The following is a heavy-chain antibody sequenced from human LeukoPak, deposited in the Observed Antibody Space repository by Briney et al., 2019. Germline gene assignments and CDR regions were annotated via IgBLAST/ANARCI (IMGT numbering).Heavy chain of an antibody. Sequence: SETLSLTCTVSGGSISSYYWSRIRQPAGKGLEWIGHIYTSGSTNYNPSLKSRVTMSVDTSKNQFSLKLSSVTAADTAVYYCARLVWFGEFFGWFDPWGQGTLVTVSS. D-gene: IGHD3-10*01. CDR3: ARLVWFGEFFGWFDP. J-gene: IGHJ5*02. CDR1: GGSISSYY. V-gene: IGHV4-4*07. CDR2: IYTSGST.